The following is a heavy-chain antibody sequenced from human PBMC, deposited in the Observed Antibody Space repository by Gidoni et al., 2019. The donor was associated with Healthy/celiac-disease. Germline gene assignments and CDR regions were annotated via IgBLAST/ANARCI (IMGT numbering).Heavy chain of an antibody. Sequence: EVQLVESGGGLVKPGGSLRLSCAASGFTFSSYSMNWVRQAPGKGLEWVSSISSSSSYIYYADSVKGRFTISRDNAKNSLYLQMNSLRAEDTAVYYCARDYFEWELLPDAFDIWGQGTMVTVSS. CDR1: GFTFSSYS. V-gene: IGHV3-21*01. D-gene: IGHD1-26*01. CDR3: ARDYFEWELLPDAFDI. J-gene: IGHJ3*02. CDR2: ISSSSSYI.